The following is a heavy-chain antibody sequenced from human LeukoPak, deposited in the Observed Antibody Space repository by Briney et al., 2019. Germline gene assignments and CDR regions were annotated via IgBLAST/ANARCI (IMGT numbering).Heavy chain of an antibody. J-gene: IGHJ4*02. CDR3: AKDTEGDPVLTTMIVVVPNDY. D-gene: IGHD3-22*01. CDR1: GFTLSIFA. Sequence: PGGSLRLSCAASGFTLSIFAMSWVRQAPGKGLEWVSAISGSGGSTYYADSVKGRFTISRDNSKNTLYLQMNSLRAEDTAVYYCAKDTEGDPVLTTMIVVVPNDYWGQGTLVTVSS. V-gene: IGHV3-23*01. CDR2: ISGSGGST.